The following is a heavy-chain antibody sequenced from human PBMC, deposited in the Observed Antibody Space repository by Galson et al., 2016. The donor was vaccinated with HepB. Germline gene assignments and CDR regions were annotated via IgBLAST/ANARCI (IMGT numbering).Heavy chain of an antibody. CDR3: VRDSAAAWGFFDH. J-gene: IGHJ4*02. CDR2: GGST. D-gene: IGHD6-13*01. Sequence: GGSTYYGDSVKGRFTISRDNSKNTLYLQMNSLRVEDTAVYYCVRDSAAAWGFFDHWGQGSLVTVSS. V-gene: IGHV3-53*01.